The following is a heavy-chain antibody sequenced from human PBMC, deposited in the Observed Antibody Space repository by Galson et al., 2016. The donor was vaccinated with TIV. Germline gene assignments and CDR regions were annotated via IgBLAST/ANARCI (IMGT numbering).Heavy chain of an antibody. Sequence: SLRLSCAASGFTFDFYAMSWVRQAPGPGLEWVSGISGSGGITYFADSVKGRFTISRDNSRNTLFLQMHSLRVEDTAVYYCAKRKNYGGDAFEDWGQGTLVTVSS. CDR2: ISGSGGIT. V-gene: IGHV3-23*01. D-gene: IGHD2-21*01. J-gene: IGHJ3*01. CDR3: AKRKNYGGDAFED. CDR1: GFTFDFYA.